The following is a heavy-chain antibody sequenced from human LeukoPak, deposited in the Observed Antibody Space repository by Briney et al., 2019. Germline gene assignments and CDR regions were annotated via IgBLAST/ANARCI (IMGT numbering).Heavy chain of an antibody. D-gene: IGHD2-8*01. CDR1: GFTFSSYA. Sequence: PGGSLRLSCAASGFTFSSYAMHWVRQAPGKGLEWVAVISYDGSNKYYADSVKGRFTISRDNSKNMLYLQMNSLRAEDTAVYYCARDLVMVYAITLVDYWGQGTLVTVSS. V-gene: IGHV3-30-3*01. CDR3: ARDLVMVYAITLVDY. CDR2: ISYDGSNK. J-gene: IGHJ4*02.